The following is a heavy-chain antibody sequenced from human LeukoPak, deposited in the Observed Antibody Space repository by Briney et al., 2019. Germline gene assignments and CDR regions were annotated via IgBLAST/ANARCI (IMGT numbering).Heavy chain of an antibody. CDR1: GGSISTYY. CDR3: ARLLGGDPYYMDV. D-gene: IGHD3-3*01. V-gene: IGHV4-59*01. J-gene: IGHJ6*03. Sequence: SETLSLTCTVSGGSISTYYWTWIRQPPGKGLEWMGYLYYSGTTDYNPSLKSRVTISGDTSKNQFSLKLTSVTAADTAVYYCARLLGGDPYYMDVWGEGTTVTVSS. CDR2: LYYSGTT.